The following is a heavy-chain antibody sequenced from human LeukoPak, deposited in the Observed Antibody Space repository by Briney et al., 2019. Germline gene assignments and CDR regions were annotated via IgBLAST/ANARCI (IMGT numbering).Heavy chain of an antibody. J-gene: IGHJ5*02. V-gene: IGHV4-39*01. CDR3: ARHVPLGLQLVRYNFFDP. Sequence: SETLSLICTVSGASISSRSYCWAWIRQPPGKGLEWIGRIYYSGSTYYNPSLKSRVTISVDTSKNQFSLKLSSVTAADTAVYYCARHVPLGLQLVRYNFFDPWGQGTLVTVSS. D-gene: IGHD6-13*01. CDR1: GASISSRSYC. CDR2: IYYSGST.